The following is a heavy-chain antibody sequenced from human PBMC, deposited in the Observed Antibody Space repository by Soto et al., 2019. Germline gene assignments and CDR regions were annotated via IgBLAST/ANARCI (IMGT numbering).Heavy chain of an antibody. V-gene: IGHV1-69*01. CDR1: GGTFSSYA. CDR3: ASTLGYCSSTSCYRDLDY. Sequence: QVQLVQSGAEVKKPGSSVKVSCKASGGTFSSYAISWVRQAPGQGLEWMGGIIPIFGTANYAQKFQGRVTITADESTSTAYMELSSLRSEDTAMYYCASTLGYCSSTSCYRDLDYWGQGTLVTVSS. J-gene: IGHJ4*02. CDR2: IIPIFGTA. D-gene: IGHD2-2*02.